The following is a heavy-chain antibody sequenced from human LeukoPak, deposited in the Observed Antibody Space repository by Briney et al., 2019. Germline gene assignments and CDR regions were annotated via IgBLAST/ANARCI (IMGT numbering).Heavy chain of an antibody. CDR1: GFTFSSYE. CDR3: AGAHSDSGTYRYFFDY. J-gene: IGHJ4*02. Sequence: GGSLRLSCAASGFTFSSYEMNWVREGPGKGLEWVSYISSSGSTIYYADSVKGRFTISRDSAENSLYLQMNSLRAEDTAVYYCAGAHSDSGTYRYFFDYWGQGSLVTVSS. CDR2: ISSSGSTI. D-gene: IGHD3-10*01. V-gene: IGHV3-48*03.